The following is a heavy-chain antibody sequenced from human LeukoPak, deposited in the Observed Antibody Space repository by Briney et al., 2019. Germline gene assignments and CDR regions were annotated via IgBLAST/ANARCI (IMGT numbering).Heavy chain of an antibody. Sequence: KPSETLSLTCTVSGGSISSYYWSWIRQPPGKGLEWIGYIYYSGNTNYNPSLKSRVTISVDTSKNQFSLKLSSVTAADTAVYYCASGDYYGSGSYANNDAFDIWGQGTMVTVSS. V-gene: IGHV4-59*08. D-gene: IGHD3-10*01. CDR2: IYYSGNT. CDR1: GGSISSYY. CDR3: ASGDYYGSGSYANNDAFDI. J-gene: IGHJ3*02.